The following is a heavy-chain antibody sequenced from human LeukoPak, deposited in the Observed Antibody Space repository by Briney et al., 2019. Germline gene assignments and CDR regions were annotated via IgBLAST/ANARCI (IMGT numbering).Heavy chain of an antibody. Sequence: SVKVSCKASGGTFSSYAISWVRPAPGQGREWMGRIIPILGIANYAQKFQGRVTITADKSTSTAYMELSSLRAEDTAVYYCARSVVVAATWWFDPWGQGTLVTVSS. V-gene: IGHV1-69*04. CDR3: ARSVVVAATWWFDP. J-gene: IGHJ5*02. CDR1: GGTFSSYA. CDR2: IIPILGIA. D-gene: IGHD2-15*01.